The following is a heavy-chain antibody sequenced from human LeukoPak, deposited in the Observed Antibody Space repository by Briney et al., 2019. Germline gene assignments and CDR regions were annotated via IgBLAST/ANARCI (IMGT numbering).Heavy chain of an antibody. J-gene: IGHJ4*02. CDR2: ISSSGSTI. Sequence: GGSLRLSCAASGFTFSSYEMNWVRQAPGKGLEWVSYISSSGSTIYYADSVKGRFTISRDNAKNSLYLQMNSLRAEDTAVYYCARERKSVDYRGQGTLVTVSS. CDR3: ARERKSVDY. V-gene: IGHV3-48*03. CDR1: GFTFSSYE.